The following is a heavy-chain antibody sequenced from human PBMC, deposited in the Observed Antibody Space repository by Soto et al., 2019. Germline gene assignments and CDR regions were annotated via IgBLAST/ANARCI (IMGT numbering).Heavy chain of an antibody. V-gene: IGHV4-30-4*01. Sequence: SETLSLTCTVSCGSISSGDYYWSWHPPPQRMGRDWYSCISDSGSTYYNPSLKSRVTISVDTSKNQFSLKLISVTAAATAEYFCVAVPPQLGLTGTNVDGLDVWGRGTTVTVSS. D-gene: IGHD1-7*01. CDR1: CGSISSGDYY. CDR2: ISDSGST. J-gene: IGHJ6*02. CDR3: VAVPPQLGLTGTNVDGLDV.